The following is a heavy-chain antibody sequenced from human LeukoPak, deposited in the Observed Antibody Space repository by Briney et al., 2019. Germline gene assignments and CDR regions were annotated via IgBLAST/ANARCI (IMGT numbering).Heavy chain of an antibody. CDR1: RYTFTSYD. V-gene: IGHV1-8*01. Sequence: ASVKVSCKASRYTFTSYDINWVREAAGQGLEWMGWLNPNTGRTGYAQKFQGRVTMTRDTSITTAYMELTSLTYEDTAVYYCARLAETPDYYSNGGYFYLGYWGQGTPVTVSS. CDR3: ARLAETPDYYSNGGYFYLGY. CDR2: LNPNTGRT. J-gene: IGHJ4*02. D-gene: IGHD3-22*01.